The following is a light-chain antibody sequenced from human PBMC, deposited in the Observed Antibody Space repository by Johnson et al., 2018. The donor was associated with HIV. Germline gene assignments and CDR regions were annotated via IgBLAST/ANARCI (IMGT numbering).Light chain of an antibody. Sequence: TQPPSVSAAPGQKVTISCSGSSSNIANIYVSWYQQLPGTAPKLLIYDNNKRPSGIPDRFSGSKSGTSATLGITGLQTGDEADYYCGTWDSSLRVGFFGTGTKVTVL. CDR2: DNN. CDR1: SSNIANIY. CDR3: GTWDSSLRVGF. V-gene: IGLV1-51*01. J-gene: IGLJ1*01.